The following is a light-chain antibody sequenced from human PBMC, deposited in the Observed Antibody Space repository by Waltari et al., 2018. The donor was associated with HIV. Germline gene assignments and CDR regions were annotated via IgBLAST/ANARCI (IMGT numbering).Light chain of an antibody. V-gene: IGLV1-47*01. Sequence: QSGLSQPPSPSRPPGQRVVLPCSGSSSNVGKNYVPWFQQLPGAAPRLLIYRNARRPSGVPDRFTAAKSGTSASLVISGLRSDDEAEYFCASWDDALSSWLFGGGTKLTVL. J-gene: IGLJ6*01. CDR3: ASWDDALSSWL. CDR1: SSNVGKNY. CDR2: RNA.